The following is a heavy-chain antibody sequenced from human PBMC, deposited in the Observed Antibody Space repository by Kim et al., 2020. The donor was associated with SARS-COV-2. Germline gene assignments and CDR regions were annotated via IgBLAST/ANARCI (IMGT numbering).Heavy chain of an antibody. V-gene: IGHV3-15*01. J-gene: IGHJ6*02. CDR1: GFTFSNAW. D-gene: IGHD3-22*01. CDR2: IKSKTDGGTT. Sequence: GGSLRLSCAASGFTFSNAWMSWVRQAPGKGLEWVGRIKSKTDGGTTDYAAPVKGRFTISRDDSKNTLYLQMNSLKTEDTAVYYCTTLYYYDSSGYYPVLNYYGMDVWGQGTTVTVSS. CDR3: TTLYYYDSSGYYPVLNYYGMDV.